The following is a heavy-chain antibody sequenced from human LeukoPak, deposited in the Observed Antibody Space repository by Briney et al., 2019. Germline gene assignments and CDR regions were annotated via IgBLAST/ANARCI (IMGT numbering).Heavy chain of an antibody. CDR3: ARENGGHGGLDY. CDR1: GFTFSNYG. V-gene: IGHV3-21*01. D-gene: IGHD7-27*01. J-gene: IGHJ4*02. Sequence: PGETLRLSCVASGFTFSNYGLSWVRQAPGQGLEWVSSISDSSGGRTPYADSVKGRFTISRDNAKNSLYLQMNSLRAEDTAVYYCARENGGHGGLDYWGQGTLVTVSS. CDR2: ISDSSGGRT.